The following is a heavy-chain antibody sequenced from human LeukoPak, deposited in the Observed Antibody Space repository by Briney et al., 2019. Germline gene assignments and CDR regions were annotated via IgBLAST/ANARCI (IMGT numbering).Heavy chain of an antibody. D-gene: IGHD4-23*01. CDR1: GXAISSYY. CDR2: IYYSGST. Sequence: PSGTLSLTCTVSGXAISSYYRSWVRQPPGKGLEWIGYIYYSGSTNYNPSLKSGATISVDTSKNQFSLKLSSVTAADTAVYYCARGETTVVENRFDPWGQGTLVTVSS. J-gene: IGHJ5*02. CDR3: ARGETTVVENRFDP. V-gene: IGHV4-59*01.